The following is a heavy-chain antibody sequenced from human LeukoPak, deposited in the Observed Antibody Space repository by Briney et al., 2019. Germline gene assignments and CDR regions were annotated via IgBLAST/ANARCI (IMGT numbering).Heavy chain of an antibody. CDR2: IIPILGIA. CDR1: GGTFSSYA. V-gene: IGHV1-69*04. Sequence: GASVKVSCKDSGGTFSSYAISWVRQAPGQGLEWMGRIIPILGIANYAQKFQGRVTITADKSTSTAYMELSSLRSEDTAVYYCAGGIAARPYYFDYWGQGTLVTVSS. D-gene: IGHD6-6*01. CDR3: AGGIAARPYYFDY. J-gene: IGHJ4*02.